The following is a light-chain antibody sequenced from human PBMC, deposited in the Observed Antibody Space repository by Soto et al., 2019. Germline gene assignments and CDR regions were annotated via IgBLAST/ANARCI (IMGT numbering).Light chain of an antibody. J-gene: IGLJ1*01. CDR3: SSYTSSSTYV. V-gene: IGLV2-14*01. Sequence: SALTQAASVSGSPGQSITISCTGTSSDVGGYNYVSWYQQYPGKAPKLMIYDVSNRPSGVSNRFSGSKSGNTASLTISGLQAEDEADYSCSSYTSSSTYVFGTGTKLTVL. CDR2: DVS. CDR1: SSDVGGYNY.